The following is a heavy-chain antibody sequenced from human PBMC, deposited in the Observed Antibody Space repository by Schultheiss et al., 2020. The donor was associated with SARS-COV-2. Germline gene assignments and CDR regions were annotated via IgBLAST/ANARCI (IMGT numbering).Heavy chain of an antibody. CDR2: ISAYNGNT. D-gene: IGHD5-24*01. V-gene: IGHV1-18*01. CDR3: ARAGCQDGCNYHYYYGLDV. Sequence: ASVKVSCKASGGTFSSYAISWVRQAPGQGLEWMGWISAYNGNTNYAQKLQGRVTMTTDTSADTAYMELRSLRYDDTAVYYCARAGCQDGCNYHYYYGLDVWGQGTTVTVSS. CDR1: GGTFSSYA. J-gene: IGHJ6*02.